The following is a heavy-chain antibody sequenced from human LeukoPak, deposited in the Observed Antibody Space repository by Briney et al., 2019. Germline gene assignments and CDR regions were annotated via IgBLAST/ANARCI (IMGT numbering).Heavy chain of an antibody. CDR3: ARGRYRYSYDY. J-gene: IGHJ4*02. D-gene: IGHD1-26*01. V-gene: IGHV1-2*02. Sequence: VASVKVSCKASGYIFTDHFFHWVRQAPGQGLGWMGWIRPTDGATKVAQKFQGRVTLTRDTSISTVYMEMSGLRFDDTAMYYCARGRYRYSYDYWGQGTLVTVSS. CDR2: IRPTDGAT. CDR1: GYIFTDHF.